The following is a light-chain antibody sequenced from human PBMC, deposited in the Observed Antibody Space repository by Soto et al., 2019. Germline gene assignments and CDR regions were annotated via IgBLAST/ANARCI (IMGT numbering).Light chain of an antibody. Sequence: DIQMTQSPSTLSASVGDRVTITCRASQSINIWLAWYQQKAGKAPKLLIYDASTLESGVPSRFSGSGSRTAFTLTISSLQPDDFATYYCQEYNSWRGEWTFGQGTKVESK. CDR1: QSINIW. CDR3: QEYNSWRGEWT. V-gene: IGKV1-5*01. J-gene: IGKJ1*01. CDR2: DAS.